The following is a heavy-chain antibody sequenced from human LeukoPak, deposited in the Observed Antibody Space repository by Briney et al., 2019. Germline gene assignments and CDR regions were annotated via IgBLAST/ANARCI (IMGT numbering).Heavy chain of an antibody. CDR2: ISAYNGNT. J-gene: IGHJ5*02. D-gene: IGHD1/OR15-1a*01. V-gene: IGHV1-18*01. CDR3: ARGAMITGTTGWFDP. Sequence: ASVKVSCKASGYTFTIFGISWVRQAPGQGLEWMGWISAYNGNTNYAQKLQGRVTMTTDTSTSTAYMELRSLRSDDTAAYYCARGAMITGTTGWFDPWGQGTLVTVSS. CDR1: GYTFTIFG.